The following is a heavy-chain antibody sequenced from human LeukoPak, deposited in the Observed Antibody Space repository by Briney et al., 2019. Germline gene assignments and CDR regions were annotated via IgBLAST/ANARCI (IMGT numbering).Heavy chain of an antibody. CDR1: GFTFSSYA. CDR3: AKDSVPITMILVVITSGFDY. J-gene: IGHJ4*02. CDR2: ISGSGGST. D-gene: IGHD3-22*01. V-gene: IGHV3-23*01. Sequence: QPGGSLRLSCAAPGFTFSSYAMSWVRQAPGKGLEWVSAISGSGGSTYYADSVKGRFTISRDNSKNTLYLQMNSLRAEDTAVYYCAKDSVPITMILVVITSGFDYWGQGTLVTVSS.